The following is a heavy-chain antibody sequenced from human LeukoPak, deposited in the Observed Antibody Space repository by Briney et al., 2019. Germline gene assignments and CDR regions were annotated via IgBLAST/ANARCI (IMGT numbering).Heavy chain of an antibody. CDR3: TKDWSYDSSGYYDY. D-gene: IGHD3-22*01. V-gene: IGHV3-9*03. CDR2: ISWNSGSI. Sequence: PGGSLRLSCAASGFTFDDYAMHWVRQAPGKGREWVSGISWNSGSIGYADSVKGRFTISRDNAKNSLYLQMNSLRAEDMALYYCTKDWSYDSSGYYDYWGQGTLITVSS. CDR1: GFTFDDYA. J-gene: IGHJ4*02.